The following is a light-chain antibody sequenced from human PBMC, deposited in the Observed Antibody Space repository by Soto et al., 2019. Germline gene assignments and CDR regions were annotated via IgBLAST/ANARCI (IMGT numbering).Light chain of an antibody. CDR3: QQYGSSGT. CDR2: GAS. Sequence: EIVLTQSPGTLSLYTGERATLSCRASQSVSNNYLAWYQQKPGQAPRLLIYGASNRATGIPDRFSGSGSGTDFTLTISRLEPEDFAVYYCQQYGSSGTFGQGTKG. V-gene: IGKV3-20*01. J-gene: IGKJ1*01. CDR1: QSVSNNY.